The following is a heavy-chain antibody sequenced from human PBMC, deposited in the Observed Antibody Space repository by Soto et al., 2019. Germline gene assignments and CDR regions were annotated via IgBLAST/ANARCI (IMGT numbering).Heavy chain of an antibody. D-gene: IGHD3-10*01. Sequence: QVQLVQSGAEVKKPGASVKVSCKASGYTFTSYYMHWVRQAPGQGLEWMGIINASGGSTSYGQKFQGRCTMTRDTSTSTVYMELSSLKSEDTAVYYCARDGVPDYGSRSYYTFDYWGQGTLVTVSS. CDR3: ARDGVPDYGSRSYYTFDY. V-gene: IGHV1-46*01. J-gene: IGHJ4*02. CDR2: INASGGST. CDR1: GYTFTSYY.